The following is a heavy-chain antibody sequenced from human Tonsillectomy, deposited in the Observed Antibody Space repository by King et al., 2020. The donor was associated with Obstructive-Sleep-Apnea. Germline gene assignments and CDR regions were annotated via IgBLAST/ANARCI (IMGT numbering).Heavy chain of an antibody. J-gene: IGHJ4*02. D-gene: IGHD3-22*01. V-gene: IGHV4-61*01. CDR3: AREGGYDGSGYYYALDY. CDR2: VYYSGST. Sequence: VQLQESGPGLVKPSETLSLTCTVSGGSVSSGSYYWSWIRQPPGRGLEWIGYVYYSGSTNYNPSLKSRVTISLDTSKNQFSLKLSSVTPADTAVYYCAREGGYDGSGYYYALDYWGQGTLVTVSS. CDR1: GGSVSSGSYY.